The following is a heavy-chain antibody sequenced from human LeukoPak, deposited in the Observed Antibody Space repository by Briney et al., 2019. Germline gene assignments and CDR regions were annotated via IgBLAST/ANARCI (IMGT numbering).Heavy chain of an antibody. CDR2: ISWNSGSI. CDR1: GFTFDDYA. V-gene: IGHV3-9*01. D-gene: IGHD3-22*01. J-gene: IGHJ3*02. Sequence: PGGSLRLSCAASGFTFDDYAMHWVRQAPGKGLEWVSGISWNSGSIGYADSVKGRFTISRDNAKNSLYLQMNSLRAEDTALYYCAKDTDYYDSSDPAAFDIWGQGTMVTVSS. CDR3: AKDTDYYDSSDPAAFDI.